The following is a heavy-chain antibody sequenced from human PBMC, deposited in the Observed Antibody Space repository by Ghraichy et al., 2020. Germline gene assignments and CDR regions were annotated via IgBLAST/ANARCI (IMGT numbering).Heavy chain of an antibody. Sequence: SETLSLTCTVSGGSISSSSYYWGWIRQPPGKGLEWIGSIYYSGSTYYNPSLKSRVTISVDTSKNQFSLKLSSVTAADTAVYYCARQVRGYYYYGMDVWGQGTTVTVSS. CDR2: IYYSGST. D-gene: IGHD3-10*01. V-gene: IGHV4-39*01. CDR1: GGSISSSSYY. CDR3: ARQVRGYYYYGMDV. J-gene: IGHJ6*02.